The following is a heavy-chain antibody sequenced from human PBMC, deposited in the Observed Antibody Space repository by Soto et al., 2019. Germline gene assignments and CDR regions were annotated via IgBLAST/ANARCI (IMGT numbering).Heavy chain of an antibody. CDR2: ISYDGSEK. CDR1: GFTFSRYP. CDR3: AKEGRFGELFTFDY. J-gene: IGHJ4*02. V-gene: IGHV3-30-3*01. D-gene: IGHD3-10*01. Sequence: GGSLRLSCEASGFTFSRYPLHWVRQAPGKGLEWVAVISYDGSEKYPADSVKGRTSISRDNSKNTLFMQMNSLRVEDAAVYYCAKEGRFGELFTFDYWGQGTLVTVSS.